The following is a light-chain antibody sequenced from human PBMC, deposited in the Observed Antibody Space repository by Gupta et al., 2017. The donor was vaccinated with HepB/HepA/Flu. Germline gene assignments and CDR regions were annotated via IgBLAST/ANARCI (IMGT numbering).Light chain of an antibody. V-gene: IGLV4-69*01. CDR3: QTWGTGGV. CDR1: SGHSSYA. CDR2: LNSDGSH. J-gene: IGLJ3*02. Sequence: QLVLTQSPSASASLGASVKLTCTLSSGHSSYAIAWHQQQPEEVPRYLMKLNSDGSHSKGDGSPDRFSGSSSGAERYLTISSLQSEDEADYYWQTWGTGGVFGGGTKLTVL.